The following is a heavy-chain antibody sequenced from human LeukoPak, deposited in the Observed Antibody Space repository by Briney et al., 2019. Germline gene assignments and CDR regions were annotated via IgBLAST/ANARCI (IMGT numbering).Heavy chain of an antibody. CDR3: ARDCTSTSRYPRDWYFDL. D-gene: IGHD2-2*01. CDR2: ISGSGGST. Sequence: PGGSLRLSCAASGFTFSSYAMSWVRQAPGKGLEWVSAISGSGGSTYYADSVKGRFTISRDNSKNTLYLQMNSLRAEDTAVYYCARDCTSTSRYPRDWYFDLWGRGTLVTVSS. V-gene: IGHV3-23*01. J-gene: IGHJ2*01. CDR1: GFTFSSYA.